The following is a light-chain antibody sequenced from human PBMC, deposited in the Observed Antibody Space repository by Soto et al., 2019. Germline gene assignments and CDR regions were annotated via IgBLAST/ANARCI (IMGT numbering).Light chain of an antibody. J-gene: IGKJ1*01. CDR2: GAS. CDR1: QSISPW. CDR3: QQYSTSAT. V-gene: IGKV1-5*01. Sequence: DIKMTQSPSTLSASVGDRVTIACRASQSISPWLAWYQQKPGKAPKLLIYGASSLEGGVPSRFSGSGSGTDFTLTISSLQPDDFATYYCQQYSTSATFGQGTKVEIK.